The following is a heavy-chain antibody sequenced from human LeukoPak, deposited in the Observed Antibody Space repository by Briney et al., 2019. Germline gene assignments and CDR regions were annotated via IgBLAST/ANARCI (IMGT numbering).Heavy chain of an antibody. CDR1: GGSFSGYY. D-gene: IGHD3-3*01. J-gene: IGHJ4*02. CDR3: ARVVAFGVVIGGWYYFDY. CDR2: INHSGST. V-gene: IGHV4-34*01. Sequence: SETLSLXCAVYGGSFSGYYWSWIRQPPGKVLEWIGEINHSGSTNYNPSLKSRVTISVDTSKNQFSLKLSSVTAADTAVYYCARVVAFGVVIGGWYYFDYWGQGTLVTVSS.